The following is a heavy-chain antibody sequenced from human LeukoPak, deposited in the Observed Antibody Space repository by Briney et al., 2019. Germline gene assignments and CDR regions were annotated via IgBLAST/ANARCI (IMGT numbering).Heavy chain of an antibody. CDR1: GFTFSYYS. D-gene: IGHD6-6*01. J-gene: IGHJ6*03. CDR2: ISSSTSTI. CDR3: ARASTITVRPGGYYHYYMDV. V-gene: IGHV3-48*04. Sequence: PGGSLRLSCAASGFTFSYYSLNWVRQAPGKGLEGVSYISSSTSTIYYADSVKGRFTITRDNAKNSQYLQMNSLRAEDTAVCYCARASTITVRPGGYYHYYMDVWGKGTTVTVSS.